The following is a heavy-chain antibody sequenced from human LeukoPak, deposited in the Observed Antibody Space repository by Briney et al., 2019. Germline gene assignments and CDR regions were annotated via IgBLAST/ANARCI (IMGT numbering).Heavy chain of an antibody. Sequence: SETLSLTCTVSGGSISSGSYYWSWIRQPAGKGLEWIGEINHSGSTNYNPSLKSRVTISVDTSKNQFSLKLSSVTAADTAVYYCASGQAARRGMGRTGHWFDPWGQGTLVTVSS. CDR2: INHSGST. CDR3: ASGQAARRGMGRTGHWFDP. D-gene: IGHD6-6*01. CDR1: GGSISSGSYY. J-gene: IGHJ5*02. V-gene: IGHV4-61*10.